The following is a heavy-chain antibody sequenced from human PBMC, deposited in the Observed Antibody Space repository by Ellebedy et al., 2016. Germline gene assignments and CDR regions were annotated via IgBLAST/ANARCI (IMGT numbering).Heavy chain of an antibody. Sequence: SETLSLXXAVYGGSISSSSYYWGWIRQPPGKGLEWIGSIYYSGSTYYNPSLKSRVTISVDTSKNQFSLKLTSVTAADTAVFYCARGLEGGEYFQHWGQGTLVTVSS. CDR2: IYYSGST. D-gene: IGHD3-16*01. CDR1: GGSISSSSYY. V-gene: IGHV4-39*07. J-gene: IGHJ1*01. CDR3: ARGLEGGEYFQH.